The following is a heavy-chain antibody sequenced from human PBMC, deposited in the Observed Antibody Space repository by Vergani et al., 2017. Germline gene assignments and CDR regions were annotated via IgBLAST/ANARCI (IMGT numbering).Heavy chain of an antibody. CDR2: IWYDGSNK. V-gene: IGHV3-33*01. Sequence: QVQLVESGGGVVQPGRSLRLSCAASGFTFSSYGMHWVRQAPGKGREWVAVIWYDGSNKYYADSVKGRFTISRDNSKNTLYLQMNSLRAEDTAVYYCARVGGIAAQTPTNYYYYYYMDVWGKGTTVTVSS. CDR1: GFTFSSYG. J-gene: IGHJ6*03. D-gene: IGHD6-13*01. CDR3: ARVGGIAAQTPTNYYYYYYMDV.